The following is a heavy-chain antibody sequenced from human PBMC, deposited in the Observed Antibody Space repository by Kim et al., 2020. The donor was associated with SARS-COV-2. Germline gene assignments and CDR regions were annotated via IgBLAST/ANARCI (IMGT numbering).Heavy chain of an antibody. J-gene: IGHJ4*01. CDR1: GFTFRVHW. CDR2: IKHDGRER. D-gene: IGHD3-10*01. V-gene: IGHV3-7*01. CDR3: ARGGAYDGSGIPFDY. Sequence: GGSLRLSCAASGFTFRVHWMSWVRQAPGKGLEWVASIKHDGRERFYVDSVKDRFSIFSDDTQSSVSLQMTSLSPEDTAVYYCARGGAYDGSGIPFDYWV.